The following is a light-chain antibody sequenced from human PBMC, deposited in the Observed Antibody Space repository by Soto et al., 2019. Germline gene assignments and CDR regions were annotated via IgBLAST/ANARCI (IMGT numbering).Light chain of an antibody. CDR1: QGISSY. CDR3: QQYHSYSVT. CDR2: AAS. J-gene: IGKJ5*01. Sequence: AIRMTQSPSSLSASTGDRVTITCRASQGISSYLAWYQQKPGKAPKLLIYAASTLQSGVPSRFSGSGSGTEFTLTVSSLQPDDFATYYCQQYHSYSVTFGQGTRLEIK. V-gene: IGKV1-8*01.